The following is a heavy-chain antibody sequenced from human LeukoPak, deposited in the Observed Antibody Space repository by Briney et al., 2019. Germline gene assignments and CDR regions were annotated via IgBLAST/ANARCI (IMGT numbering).Heavy chain of an antibody. CDR3: ARDIVVVSGVPRSLVWFDP. J-gene: IGHJ5*02. V-gene: IGHV1-18*01. Sequence: GASVKVSCKASGYTFTSYGISWVRQAPGQGLEWMGWISAYNGNTNYAQKLQGRVTMTTDTSTGTAYMELRSLRSDDTAVYYCARDIVVVSGVPRSLVWFDPWGQGTLVTVSS. CDR1: GYTFTSYG. CDR2: ISAYNGNT. D-gene: IGHD2-2*01.